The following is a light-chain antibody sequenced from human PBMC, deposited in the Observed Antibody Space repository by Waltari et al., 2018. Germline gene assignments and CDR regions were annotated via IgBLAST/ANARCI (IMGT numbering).Light chain of an antibody. J-gene: IGLJ2*01. V-gene: IGLV3-19*01. CDR1: ILRTYY. CDR2: GKN. CDR3: SSRELSCHVV. Sequence: SSDLTQDPDVSVALGQTVRITCQGDILRTYYGNWCRQKPGTAPELVIYGKNNRPAGIPVQCCACSSETAAFLSIPGAQAESGAEYSCSSRELSCHVVFGGGTRLAVL.